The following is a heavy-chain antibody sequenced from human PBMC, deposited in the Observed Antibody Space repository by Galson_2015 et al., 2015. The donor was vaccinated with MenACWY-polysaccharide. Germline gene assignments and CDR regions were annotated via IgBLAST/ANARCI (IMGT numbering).Heavy chain of an antibody. Sequence: SLRLSCAASGFSFNTYSMIWVRQAPGQGLQWVSAISGSSAYIFYADSVRGRFIISRDNAKNSLYLQMNSLRAEDTAIYYYASRMRFKTGSGPEDYWGQGTLVTVSS. V-gene: IGHV3-21*01. D-gene: IGHD2-15*01. CDR1: GFSFNTYS. CDR3: ASRMRFKTGSGPEDY. J-gene: IGHJ4*02. CDR2: ISGSSAYI.